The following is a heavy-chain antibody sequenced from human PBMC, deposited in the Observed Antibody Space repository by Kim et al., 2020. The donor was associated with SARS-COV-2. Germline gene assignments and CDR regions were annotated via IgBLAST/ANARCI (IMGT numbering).Heavy chain of an antibody. CDR3: ARHIDGYNWPTSFDY. CDR2: IYYSGST. CDR1: GGSISSSSYY. V-gene: IGHV4-39*01. D-gene: IGHD5-12*01. Sequence: SETLSLTCTVSGGSISSSSYYWGWIRQPPGKGLEWIGSIYYSGSTYYNPSLKSRVTISVDTSKNQFSLKLSSVTAADTAVYYCARHIDGYNWPTSFDYWGQGTLVTVSS. J-gene: IGHJ4*02.